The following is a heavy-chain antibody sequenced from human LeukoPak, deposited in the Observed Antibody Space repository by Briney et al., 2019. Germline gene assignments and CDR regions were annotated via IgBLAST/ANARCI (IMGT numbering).Heavy chain of an antibody. CDR1: GFTVSSNF. J-gene: IGHJ4*02. CDR3: AKDTYGGGFLTGYSYFHS. Sequence: GGSLRLSCAASGFTVSSNFMSWVRQAPGKGLEWVSVIYSGDNSYSADSVKGRFTISRDNSKNTLYLQMNSLRAEDTAFYYCAKDTYGGGFLTGYSYFHSWGQGTLVTVS. CDR2: IYSGDNS. V-gene: IGHV3-53*01. D-gene: IGHD3-9*01.